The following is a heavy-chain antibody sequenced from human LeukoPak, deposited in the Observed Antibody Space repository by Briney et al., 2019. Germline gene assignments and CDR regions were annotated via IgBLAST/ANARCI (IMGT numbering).Heavy chain of an antibody. CDR2: NSGST. CDR3: ARGTPGSSYYYYYYMDV. Sequence: PSETLSLTCTVSGGSISSYYWSWIRQPPGKGLEWIGYNSGSTNYNPYLKSRVTISVDTSKNQFSLKLSSVTAADTAVYYFARGTPGSSYYYYYYMDVWGKGTTVNVSS. J-gene: IGHJ6*03. CDR1: GGSISSYY. D-gene: IGHD3-10*01. V-gene: IGHV4-59*01.